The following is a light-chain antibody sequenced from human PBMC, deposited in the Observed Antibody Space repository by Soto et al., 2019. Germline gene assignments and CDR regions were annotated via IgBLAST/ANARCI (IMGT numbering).Light chain of an antibody. V-gene: IGKV3-20*01. CDR3: QQYGSSPWT. Sequence: EIVMTQSPAILSLSPGERATLSCRASLSVSSSLAWYQQKRGQAPRLLIHDASSRATGIPDRFSGSGSGTDFTLTISRLEPEDFAVYYCQQYGSSPWTFGQGTKVDIK. CDR2: DAS. J-gene: IGKJ1*01. CDR1: LSVSSS.